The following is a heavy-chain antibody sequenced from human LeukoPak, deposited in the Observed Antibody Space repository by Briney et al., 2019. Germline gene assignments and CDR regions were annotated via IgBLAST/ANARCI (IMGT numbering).Heavy chain of an antibody. Sequence: SETLSLTCIVSGGSISSYYWSWTRQPPGEGLEWIGYVHDSGSTKYNPSVKSRVTISVDTSKNQFSLKLSSVTAADTAVYYCARRSRLGDCTSTSCPGAFGIWGQGTMVTVSS. CDR3: ARRSRLGDCTSTSCPGAFGI. D-gene: IGHD2-2*01. CDR1: GGSISSYY. V-gene: IGHV4-59*08. J-gene: IGHJ3*02. CDR2: VHDSGST.